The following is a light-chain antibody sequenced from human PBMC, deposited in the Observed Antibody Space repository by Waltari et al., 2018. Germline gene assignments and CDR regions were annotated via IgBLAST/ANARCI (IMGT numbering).Light chain of an antibody. V-gene: IGKV3-20*01. CDR1: QSVTSTH. J-gene: IGKJ2*01. CDR3: QQYDSSHT. Sequence: EIVLTQSPGTLSLSPGERATLSCRASQSVTSTHLAWYQHKPGQSPRLLIYGASSRATGIPDRVSGSGSGTDFTLTISRLEPEDFAVYYCQQYDSSHTFGQGTKLEIK. CDR2: GAS.